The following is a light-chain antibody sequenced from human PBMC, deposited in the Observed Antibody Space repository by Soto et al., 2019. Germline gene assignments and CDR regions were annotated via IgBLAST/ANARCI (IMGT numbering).Light chain of an antibody. J-gene: IGLJ1*01. CDR3: SSYTSSSTPCV. CDR2: EVS. V-gene: IGLV2-14*01. CDR1: SSDVGGYNY. Sequence: QSALTQPASVPGSPGQSITISCTGTSSDVGGYNYVSWYQQHPGKAPKLMIYEVSNRPSGVSNRFSGSKSGNTASLTISGLQAEDEADYYCSSYTSSSTPCVFGTGTKVTVL.